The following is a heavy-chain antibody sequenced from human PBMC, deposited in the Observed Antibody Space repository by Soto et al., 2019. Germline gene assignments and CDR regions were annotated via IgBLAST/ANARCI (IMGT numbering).Heavy chain of an antibody. CDR2: ISYDGSNK. D-gene: IGHD4-17*01. V-gene: IGHV3-30-3*01. CDR3: AGDHAGDYVYDS. CDR1: GFTFSSYA. Sequence: QVQLVESGGGVVQPGRSLRLSCAASGFTFSSYAMHWVRQAPGKGPEWVAVISYDGSNKYYAGSVKGRFTISRDNSKHTLYLQMNSLSSEYTAVYYCAGDHAGDYVYDSWGKGTMVTVS. J-gene: IGHJ4*02.